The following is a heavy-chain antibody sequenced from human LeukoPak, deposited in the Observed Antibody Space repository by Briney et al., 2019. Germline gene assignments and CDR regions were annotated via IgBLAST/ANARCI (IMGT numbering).Heavy chain of an antibody. D-gene: IGHD2-2*01. Sequence: GASVKVSCKASGYTFTGYYMHWVRQAPGQGLEWMGWINPNSGGTNYAQKFQGRVTMTRDTSISTAYMELSRPRSDDTAVYYCARVGWLLGYCSSTSCPSSAWFDPWGQGTLVTVSS. CDR1: GYTFTGYY. V-gene: IGHV1-2*02. CDR2: INPNSGGT. J-gene: IGHJ5*02. CDR3: ARVGWLLGYCSSTSCPSSAWFDP.